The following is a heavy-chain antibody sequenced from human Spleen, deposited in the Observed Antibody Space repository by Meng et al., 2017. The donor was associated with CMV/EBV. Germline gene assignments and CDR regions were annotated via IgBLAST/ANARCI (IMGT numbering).Heavy chain of an antibody. CDR2: ISYDGSDK. J-gene: IGHJ4*02. CDR3: TRGGFVVVPATIGLAN. Sequence: GESLKISCAASGFTFSSYAMSWVRQAPGKGLEWGAVISYDGSDKYYADSVKGRFTISRDNSRNNMHLQMNSLRAEDTAVYHCTRGGFVVVPATIGLANWGQGTLVTVSS. D-gene: IGHD2-2*02. V-gene: IGHV3-30-3*01. CDR1: GFTFSSYA.